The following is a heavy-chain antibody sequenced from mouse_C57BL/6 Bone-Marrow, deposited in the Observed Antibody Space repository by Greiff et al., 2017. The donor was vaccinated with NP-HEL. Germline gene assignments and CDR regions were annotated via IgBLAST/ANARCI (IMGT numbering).Heavy chain of an antibody. CDR3: ARGDYGNNRIGYAMDY. D-gene: IGHD1-1*01. CDR2: IYPGDGDT. V-gene: IGHV1-80*01. J-gene: IGHJ4*01. CDR1: GYAFSSYW. Sequence: VQLQQSGAELVKPGASVKISCKASGYAFSSYWMNWVKQRPGKGLEWIGQIYPGDGDTKYNGKFKGKATLTADKSSSTAYMQVSSLTSEDSAVFFVARGDYGNNRIGYAMDYWGQGTGATV.